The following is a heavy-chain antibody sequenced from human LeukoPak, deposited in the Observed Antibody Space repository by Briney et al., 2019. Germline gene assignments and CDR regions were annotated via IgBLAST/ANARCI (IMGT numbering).Heavy chain of an antibody. J-gene: IGHJ4*02. CDR3: ARDARTYCGGDCYRVLDY. CDR1: GGSISSYY. CDR2: IYYSGST. Sequence: SETLSLTCTVSGGSISSYYWSWIRQPPGKGLEWIGYIYYSGSTNYNPSLKSRVTISVDTSKNQFSLKVSSVTAADTAVYYCARDARTYCGGDCYRVLDYWGQGTLVTVSS. D-gene: IGHD2-21*02. V-gene: IGHV4-59*12.